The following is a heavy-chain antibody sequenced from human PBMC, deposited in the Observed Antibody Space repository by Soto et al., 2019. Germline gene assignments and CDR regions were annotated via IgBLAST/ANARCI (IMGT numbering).Heavy chain of an antibody. D-gene: IGHD3-9*01. CDR3: ARHPLTVRYFDWRTNWFDP. CDR2: IYYSGST. V-gene: IGHV4-39*01. J-gene: IGHJ5*02. Sequence: PSETLSLTCTVSGGSISSSSYYWCWIRQPPGKGLEWIGSIYYSGSTYYNPSLKSRVTISVDTSKNQFSLKLSSVTAADTAVYYCARHPLTVRYFDWRTNWFDPWGQGTLVTVSS. CDR1: GGSISSSSYY.